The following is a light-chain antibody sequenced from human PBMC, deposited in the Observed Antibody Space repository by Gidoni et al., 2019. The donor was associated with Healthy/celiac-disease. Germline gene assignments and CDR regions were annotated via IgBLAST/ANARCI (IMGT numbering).Light chain of an antibody. Sequence: ELVMTQSPATLSVSPGERATLSCRASQSVSSNLAWYQQKPGQAPRLLIYGASTRATGIPARFSGSGSGTEFTLTISSLQSEDFAVYYCQQYNNWPPSTFGQXTKVEIK. CDR2: GAS. J-gene: IGKJ1*01. V-gene: IGKV3-15*01. CDR3: QQYNNWPPST. CDR1: QSVSSN.